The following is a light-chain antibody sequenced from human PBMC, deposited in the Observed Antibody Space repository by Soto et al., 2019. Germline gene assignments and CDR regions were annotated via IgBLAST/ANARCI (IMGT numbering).Light chain of an antibody. J-gene: IGKJ5*01. Sequence: EIVLTQSPGTLSLSPGERVTLSCRASQSVSSSYLTWYQQKPGQPPRLLIYGASTRATGIPGRFSGSGSGTEFTLTISSLQSEDFAVYFCQQYNDWPPGITFGQGTRLEIK. CDR2: GAS. CDR3: QQYNDWPPGIT. V-gene: IGKV3-15*01. CDR1: QSVSSSY.